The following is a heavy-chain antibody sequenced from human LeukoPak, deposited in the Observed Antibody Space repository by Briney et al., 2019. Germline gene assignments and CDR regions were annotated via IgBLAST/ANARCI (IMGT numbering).Heavy chain of an antibody. Sequence: PGGSLRLSCAASGFTFGSYAMSWVRQAPGKGLEWVSAISGSGGSTYYADSVKGRFTISRDNSKNTLYLQMNSLRAEDTAVYYCAKDRRKQWLVRGYYFDYWGQGTLVTVSS. J-gene: IGHJ4*02. CDR1: GFTFGSYA. CDR3: AKDRRKQWLVRGYYFDY. CDR2: ISGSGGST. V-gene: IGHV3-23*01. D-gene: IGHD6-19*01.